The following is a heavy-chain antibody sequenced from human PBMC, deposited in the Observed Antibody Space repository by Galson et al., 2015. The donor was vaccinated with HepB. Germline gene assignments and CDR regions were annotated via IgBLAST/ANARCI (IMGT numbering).Heavy chain of an antibody. V-gene: IGHV1-69*04. D-gene: IGHD5-24*01. CDR1: GGTFSSYA. CDR2: IIPILGIA. J-gene: IGHJ6*02. Sequence: SVKVSCKASGGTFSSYAISWVRQAPGQGLEWMGRIIPILGIANYAQKFQGRVTITADKSTSTAYMELSSLRSEDTAVYYCARDVLGYRRDGYNSGAIYGMDVWGQGTTVTVSS. CDR3: ARDVLGYRRDGYNSGAIYGMDV.